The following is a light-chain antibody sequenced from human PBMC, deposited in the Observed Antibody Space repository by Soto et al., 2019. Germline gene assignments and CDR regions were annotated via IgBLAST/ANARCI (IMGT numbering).Light chain of an antibody. V-gene: IGKV3-11*01. CDR3: QHRSNWLT. CDR1: QSVSSY. J-gene: IGKJ4*02. Sequence: EIVLTQSPATLSLSPGERATLSCRASQSVSSYLDWYQQKPGQAPRLLIDDASNRATGIPARFSGSGSGTVFTITISSLEPEDFAVCYCQHRSNWLTFGGGTKVEIK. CDR2: DAS.